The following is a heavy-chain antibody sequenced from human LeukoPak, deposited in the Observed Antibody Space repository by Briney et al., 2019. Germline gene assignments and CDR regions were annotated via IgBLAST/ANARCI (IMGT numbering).Heavy chain of an antibody. CDR2: ISTSGSYT. V-gene: IGHV3-21*01. D-gene: IGHD3-16*01. CDR1: GFTFSIYS. J-gene: IGHJ4*02. CDR3: ARDTAYAFDY. Sequence: GGSLRLSCAASGFTFSIYSMHWVRPTPEKGLQWVSSISTSGSYTYYEDSLKGRFTISRDNAKQSLYLQMDSLRAEDTAVYYCARDTAYAFDYWGQGSLVTVSS.